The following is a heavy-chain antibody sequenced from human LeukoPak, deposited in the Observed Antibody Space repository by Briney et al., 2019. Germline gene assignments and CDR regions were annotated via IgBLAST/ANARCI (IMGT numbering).Heavy chain of an antibody. J-gene: IGHJ4*02. D-gene: IGHD2-15*01. CDR1: GGSISSGDYY. Sequence: PSETLSLTCTVSGGSISSGDYYWSWIRQPPGKGLEWIGYIYYSGSTYYNPSLKSRVTISVDTSQNQFSLKLSSVTAADTAVYYCASSAGGRREKLVNFDYWGQGTLVTVSS. V-gene: IGHV4-30-4*01. CDR2: IYYSGST. CDR3: ASSAGGRREKLVNFDY.